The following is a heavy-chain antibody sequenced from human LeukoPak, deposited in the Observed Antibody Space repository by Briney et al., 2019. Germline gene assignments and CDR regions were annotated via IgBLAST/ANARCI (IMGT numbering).Heavy chain of an antibody. V-gene: IGHV3-49*04. CDR2: IINKAYGETT. Sequence: GRSLRLSCTTSGFTFGDYAMTWVRQAPGKGLEWVGFIINKAYGETTEYAASVKGRFTISRDDSKSIAYLQMNSLKTEDTAVYYCSRVAFWVQNNDFWSGYPDYWGQGTLVTVSS. D-gene: IGHD3-3*01. CDR3: SRVAFWVQNNDFWSGYPDY. CDR1: GFTFGDYA. J-gene: IGHJ4*02.